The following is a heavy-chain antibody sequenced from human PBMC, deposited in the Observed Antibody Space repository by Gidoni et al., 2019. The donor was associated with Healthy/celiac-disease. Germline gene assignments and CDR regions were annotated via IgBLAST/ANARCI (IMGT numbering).Heavy chain of an antibody. CDR3: ARSSNYGWDWFDP. V-gene: IGHV4-59*01. CDR1: GGSISSYY. J-gene: IGHJ5*02. CDR2: IYYSGSN. D-gene: IGHD4-4*01. Sequence: QVQLQESGPVLVKPSETLSLTCTVSGGSISSYYWSWIRQPPGKGLEWIGYIYYSGSNNYNPSLKSRVTISVDTSKNQFYLKLSSVTAADTAVYYCARSSNYGWDWFDPWGQGTLVTVSS.